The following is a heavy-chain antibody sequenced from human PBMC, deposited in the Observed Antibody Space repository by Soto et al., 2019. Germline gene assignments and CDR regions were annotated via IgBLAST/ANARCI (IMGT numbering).Heavy chain of an antibody. Sequence: EVELLESGGGLVQPEGSLRLSCAASGFTFSTYDMGWVRQAPGKGLEWVSVVSSGGGTHYADSRKGRVTASSDNSKNTLSLRMNSMGADDTAVYYGAERRGAGGRFDYWGQGALVTVSS. CDR1: GFTFSTYD. V-gene: IGHV3-23*01. D-gene: IGHD2-15*01. CDR3: AERRGAGGRFDY. J-gene: IGHJ4*02. CDR2: VSSGGGT.